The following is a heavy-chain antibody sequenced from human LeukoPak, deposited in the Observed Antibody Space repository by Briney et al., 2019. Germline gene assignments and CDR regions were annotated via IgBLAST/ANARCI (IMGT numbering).Heavy chain of an antibody. D-gene: IGHD3-3*01. Sequence: GGSLRLSCAASGFAFYSYAMSWVAQAPGKGLEWVSAISGSGGSTYYADYVKGRFTISRDNYKNSLDLQMNSLRAEDLAVYYFAKDPRYDFWSGYDTYMDVSGKETTVSVS. CDR3: AKDPRYDFWSGYDTYMDV. CDR1: GFAFYSYA. J-gene: IGHJ6*03. CDR2: ISGSGGST. V-gene: IGHV3-23*01.